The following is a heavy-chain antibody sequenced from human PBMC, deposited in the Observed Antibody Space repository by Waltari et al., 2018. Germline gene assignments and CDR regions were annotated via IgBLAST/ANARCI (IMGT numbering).Heavy chain of an antibody. CDR3: ATDRRLRRLVGGIDY. J-gene: IGHJ4*02. Sequence: QVQLVQSGAEVKKPGASVKVSCKASGYTFTGYYMHWVRQAPGQGLEWMGWINPNSGGTNYAQKFQGRVTITADTSTDTAYMELSSLRSEDTAVYYCATDRRLRRLVGGIDYWGQGTLVTVCS. D-gene: IGHD3-9*01. CDR1: GYTFTGYY. CDR2: INPNSGGT. V-gene: IGHV1-2*02.